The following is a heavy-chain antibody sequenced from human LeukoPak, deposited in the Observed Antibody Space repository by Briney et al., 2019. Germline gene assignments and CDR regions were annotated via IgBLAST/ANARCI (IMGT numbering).Heavy chain of an antibody. D-gene: IGHD2-15*01. J-gene: IGHJ4*02. Sequence: GGSLRLSCAASGFTFSSYWMHWVRQVPGKGLVWVSLINSDGSSTNYADSVKGRFTISRDNAKNTLYLQMNSLRAEDTAVYYCAREYCSGGSCTFDYWGQGTLVTVSS. CDR1: GFTFSSYW. V-gene: IGHV3-74*01. CDR3: AREYCSGGSCTFDY. CDR2: INSDGSST.